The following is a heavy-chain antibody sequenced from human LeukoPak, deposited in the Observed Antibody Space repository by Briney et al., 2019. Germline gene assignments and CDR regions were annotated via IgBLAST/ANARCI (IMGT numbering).Heavy chain of an antibody. CDR2: IGGSGGVT. J-gene: IGHJ5*02. V-gene: IGHV3-23*01. CDR1: GFTFSTYA. D-gene: IGHD2-2*01. Sequence: PGGSLRLSCAASGFTFSTYALTWVRQAPGKGLEWVSTIGGSGGVTYYADSVKGRFTISRDNSKNTLYLQMNSLRAEDTAVSYCAKDGRGGDCTSASCTNWFGPWGQGTLVTVSS. CDR3: AKDGRGGDCTSASCTNWFGP.